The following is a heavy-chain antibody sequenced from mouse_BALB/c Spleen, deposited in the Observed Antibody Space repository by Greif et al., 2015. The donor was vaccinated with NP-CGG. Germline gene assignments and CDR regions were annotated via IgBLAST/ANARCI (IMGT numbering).Heavy chain of an antibody. D-gene: IGHD1-1*01. CDR1: GYPFTSYW. CDR3: TRQGYYGSPMDY. V-gene: IGHV1S36*01. Sequence: VQLQQSGAELVKPGASVKLSCRAFGYPFTSYWMPWGKQSPGRGLEWMGRIVPNRGGTKYNEKFKSKATLTVDKPSSTAYMQLSSLTSEDSAVYYCTRQGYYGSPMDYWGQGTSVTVSS. CDR2: IVPNRGGT. J-gene: IGHJ4*01.